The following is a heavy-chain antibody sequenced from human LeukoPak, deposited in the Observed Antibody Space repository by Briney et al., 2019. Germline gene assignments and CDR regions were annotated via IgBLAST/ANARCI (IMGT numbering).Heavy chain of an antibody. CDR3: AKPPRGSYSNYYYFDY. D-gene: IGHD4-4*01. J-gene: IGHJ4*02. CDR1: GFTFSSYA. Sequence: GGSLRLSCAASGFTFSSYAMSWVRQAPGKGLEWVSAISGSGGSTYYADSVKGRFTISRDNSKDTLYLQMNSLRAEDTAVYYCAKPPRGSYSNYYYFDYWGQGTLVTVSS. V-gene: IGHV3-23*01. CDR2: ISGSGGST.